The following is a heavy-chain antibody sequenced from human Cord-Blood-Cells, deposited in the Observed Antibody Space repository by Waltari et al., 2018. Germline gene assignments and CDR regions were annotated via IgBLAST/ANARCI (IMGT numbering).Heavy chain of an antibody. CDR1: GVTFSSYW. CDR3: ARGPDSSGYYFDY. D-gene: IGHD3-22*01. Sequence: EVQLVESGGGLVQPGGSLRRSCAASGVTFSSYWMSWVGRAPGKGVEWGTNIKHDGSEKNYGGSVKGRFTISRDNAKNSLYLQMNSLRAEDTAVYYCARGPDSSGYYFDYWGQGTLVTVSS. J-gene: IGHJ4*02. CDR2: IKHDGSEK. V-gene: IGHV3-7*01.